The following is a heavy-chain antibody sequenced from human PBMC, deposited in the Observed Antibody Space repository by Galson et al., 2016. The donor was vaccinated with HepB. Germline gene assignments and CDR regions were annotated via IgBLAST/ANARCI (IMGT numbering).Heavy chain of an antibody. J-gene: IGHJ5*01. D-gene: IGHD3-10*01. V-gene: IGHV3-21*01. CDR2: ISSSSTYM. CDR3: ARAVNRGLIVARFDS. CDR1: GFAFSDYT. Sequence: SLRLSCAASGFAFSDYTLNWVRQAPGKGLEWVSSISSSSTYMYYADSVKGRFTISRDNANNSVYLQMNSLRGDDTALYYCARAVNRGLIVARFDSWGQGTLVTVSS.